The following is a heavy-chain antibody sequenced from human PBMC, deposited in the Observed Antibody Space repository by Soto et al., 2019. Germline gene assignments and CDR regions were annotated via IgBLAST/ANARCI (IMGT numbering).Heavy chain of an antibody. Sequence: PGGSLRLSCAASGFTFSNAWMSWVRQAPGKGLEWVSVIYSGGSTYYADSVKGRFTVSRDKSKNTLYLQMNSLRAEDTAVYYCASGSGYYRAFDYWGQGTLVTVSS. CDR2: IYSGGST. CDR1: GFTFSNAW. CDR3: ASGSGYYRAFDY. D-gene: IGHD3-22*01. J-gene: IGHJ4*02. V-gene: IGHV3-53*01.